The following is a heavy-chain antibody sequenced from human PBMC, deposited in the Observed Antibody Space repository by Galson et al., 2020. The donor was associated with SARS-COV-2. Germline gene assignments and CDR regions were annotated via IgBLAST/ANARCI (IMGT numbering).Heavy chain of an antibody. D-gene: IGHD3-10*01. J-gene: IGHJ4*02. V-gene: IGHV3-23*01. CDR2: ITCDGGYT. CDR1: GFTFSSHP. Sequence: GESLKISCAASGFTFSSHPMSWVRQAPGKGLEWVSAITCDGGYTYHADSVKGRFTISRDNSKNTLYLHMRSLRAEDTAVYYCSKGSAGARLYYCGHWGQGTQVTVSS. CDR3: SKGSAGARLYYCGH.